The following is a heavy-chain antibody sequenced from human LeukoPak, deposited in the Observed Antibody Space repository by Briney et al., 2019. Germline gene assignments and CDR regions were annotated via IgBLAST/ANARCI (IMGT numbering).Heavy chain of an antibody. J-gene: IGHJ4*02. Sequence: GGSLRLPCAASGFTFSSYWMNWVRQASGKGLEWVGRIRSKANNYATAYAASVKGRFTISREDSKNTAYLQMNSLKTEDTAVYYCTRRNKDDSSGYYYDWGQGTLVTVSS. CDR2: IRSKANNYAT. V-gene: IGHV3-73*01. CDR3: TRRNKDDSSGYYYD. CDR1: GFTFSSYW. D-gene: IGHD3-22*01.